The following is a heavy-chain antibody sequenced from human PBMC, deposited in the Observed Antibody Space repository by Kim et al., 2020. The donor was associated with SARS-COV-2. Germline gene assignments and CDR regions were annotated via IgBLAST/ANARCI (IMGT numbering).Heavy chain of an antibody. V-gene: IGHV1-46*01. J-gene: IGHJ6*02. CDR1: GYTFTSYY. Sequence: ASVKVSCKASGYTFTSYYMHWVRQAPGQGLEWMGIINPSGGSTSYAQKFQGRVTMTRDTSTSTVYMELSSLRSEDTAVYYCARDLYSLYYYYGMDAWGQGTTVTVSS. D-gene: IGHD5-18*01. CDR3: ARDLYSLYYYYGMDA. CDR2: INPSGGST.